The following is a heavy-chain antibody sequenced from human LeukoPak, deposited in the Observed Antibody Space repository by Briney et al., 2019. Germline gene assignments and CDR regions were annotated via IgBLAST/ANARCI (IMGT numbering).Heavy chain of an antibody. D-gene: IGHD3-16*02. CDR3: ARDRGDYVWGIYRPDAFDI. CDR1: GFTFSSYS. Sequence: GGSLRLSCAASGFTFSSYSMNWVRQAPGKGLEWVSSISSSSSYIYYADSVKGRFTISRDNAKNSLYLQMNSLRAEDTAVYYCARDRGDYVWGIYRPDAFDIWGQETRVTVSS. J-gene: IGHJ3*02. V-gene: IGHV3-21*01. CDR2: ISSSSSYI.